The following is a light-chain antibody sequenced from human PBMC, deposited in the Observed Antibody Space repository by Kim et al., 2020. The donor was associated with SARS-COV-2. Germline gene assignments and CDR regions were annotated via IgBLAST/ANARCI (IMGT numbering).Light chain of an antibody. CDR2: GAS. V-gene: IGKV3-20*01. Sequence: PGERATLPCRASQSVSRSYLAWYQQKPGQAPRLLIYGASSRATGIPDRFSGSGSGTDFTLTISRLEPEDFAVYYCQQYGSSPRYTFGQGTKLEI. J-gene: IGKJ2*01. CDR3: QQYGSSPRYT. CDR1: QSVSRSY.